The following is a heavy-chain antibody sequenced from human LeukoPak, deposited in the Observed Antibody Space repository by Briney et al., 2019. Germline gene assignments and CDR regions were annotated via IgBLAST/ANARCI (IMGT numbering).Heavy chain of an antibody. CDR1: GFSFSSYA. V-gene: IGHV3-30*04. CDR2: ISYDGSNK. J-gene: IGHJ4*02. D-gene: IGHD1-26*01. Sequence: PGGSLRLSCAASGFSFSSYAMHWVRQAPGKGLEGVAVISYDGSNKYYADSVKGRFTISRDNSKNTLYLQMNSLRAEDTAVYYCARELGVAPGGLDYWGQGTLVTVSS. CDR3: ARELGVAPGGLDY.